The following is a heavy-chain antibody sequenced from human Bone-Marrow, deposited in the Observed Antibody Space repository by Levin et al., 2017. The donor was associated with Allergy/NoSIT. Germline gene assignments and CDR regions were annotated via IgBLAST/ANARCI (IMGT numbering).Heavy chain of an antibody. CDR1: GFTFSSYA. J-gene: IGHJ4*02. D-gene: IGHD4-17*01. CDR3: ARGHYGYFDY. CDR2: ISYDGSNK. V-gene: IGHV3-30-3*01. Sequence: GGSLRLSCAASGFTFSSYAMHWVRQAPGKGLEWVAVISYDGSNKYYADSVKGRFTISRDNSKNTLYLQMNSLRAEDTAVYYCARGHYGYFDYWGQGTLVTVSS.